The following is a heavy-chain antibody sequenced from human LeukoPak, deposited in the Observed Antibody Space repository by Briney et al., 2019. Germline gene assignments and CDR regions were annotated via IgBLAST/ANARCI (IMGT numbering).Heavy chain of an antibody. V-gene: IGHV4-39*01. J-gene: IGHJ2*01. CDR2: IYYSGST. Sequence: SETLPLTCTVSGVSISSSSYYWGWIRQPPGKGLEWIGTIYYSGSTYYNPSLKSRLTMSVDTSKNQFSLKLSSVTVADTAIYYCARQTYYYDSSGHPYWYFDLWGRGTLVTVSS. CDR1: GVSISSSSYY. D-gene: IGHD3-22*01. CDR3: ARQTYYYDSSGHPYWYFDL.